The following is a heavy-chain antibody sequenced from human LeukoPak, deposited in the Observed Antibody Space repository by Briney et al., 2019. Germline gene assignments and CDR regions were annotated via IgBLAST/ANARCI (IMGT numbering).Heavy chain of an antibody. D-gene: IGHD2-15*01. CDR3: ARPKHIYCSGGSCYSNWFDP. Sequence: SETLSLTCTVSGGSISSSSYSWGWIRQPPGKGLEWIGSIYYSGSTYYNPSLKSRVTISVDTSKNQFSLKLSSVTAADTAVYYCARPKHIYCSGGSCYSNWFDPWGQGTLVTVSS. J-gene: IGHJ5*02. V-gene: IGHV4-39*01. CDR2: IYYSGST. CDR1: GGSISSSSYS.